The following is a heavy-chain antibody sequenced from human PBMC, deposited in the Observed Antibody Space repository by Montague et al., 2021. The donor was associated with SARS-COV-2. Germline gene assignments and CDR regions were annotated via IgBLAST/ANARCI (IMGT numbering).Heavy chain of an antibody. CDR3: TSGREGNYNVMDV. Sequence: CAISGDSVSSNSATWNWVRQSPSRGLEWLGRTYYRPKWYNDYAVSVRGRVTINPDTSKNQFSLQLNSVTPEDTAIYYCTSGREGNYNVMDVWGQGNTVTVSS. CDR2: TYYRPKWYN. V-gene: IGHV6-1*01. J-gene: IGHJ6*02. D-gene: IGHD1-1*01. CDR1: GDSVSSNSAT.